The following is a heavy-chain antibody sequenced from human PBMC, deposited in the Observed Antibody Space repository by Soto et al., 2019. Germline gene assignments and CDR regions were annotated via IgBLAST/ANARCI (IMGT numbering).Heavy chain of an antibody. Sequence: QIHLVQSGAEVKKPGASVKVSCKGSGYGFTTYGITWVRQAPGQGLEWMAWISAHNGNTNYAQKRQGSVTVPRDTSTSTAYMELRSLRSDDTAVYYCARGRYGAYWGQGALVTVSS. CDR2: ISAHNGNT. D-gene: IGHD3-10*01. CDR3: ARGRYGAY. CDR1: GYGFTTYG. J-gene: IGHJ4*02. V-gene: IGHV1-18*01.